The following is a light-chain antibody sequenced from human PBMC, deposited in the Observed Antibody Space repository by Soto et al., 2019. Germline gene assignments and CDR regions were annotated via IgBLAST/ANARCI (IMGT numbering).Light chain of an antibody. Sequence: EIVMTQSPATLSVSPGERATLSCRAIQSVSSNLAWYQQKPGQAPRVXIYGASTRETGVPASVSGSGAGTEFTRTISSLQSEDFEVYYCQQYNKWTRTFGQGTKVDIK. V-gene: IGKV3-15*01. CDR1: QSVSSN. CDR3: QQYNKWTRT. J-gene: IGKJ1*01. CDR2: GAS.